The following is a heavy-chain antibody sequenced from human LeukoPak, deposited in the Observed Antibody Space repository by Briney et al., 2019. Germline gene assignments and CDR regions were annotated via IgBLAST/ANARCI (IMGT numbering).Heavy chain of an antibody. J-gene: IGHJ3*02. CDR1: GYSFTSYW. Sequence: ESLKISCKGSGYSFTSYWIGWVRQVTGQGLEWMGIIYPGDSDTRYSPSFQGQVTISADKSISTAYLQWSSLKASDTAMYYCARRAYCGGDCYSWIGAFDIWGQGTMVTVSS. CDR3: ARRAYCGGDCYSWIGAFDI. D-gene: IGHD2-21*02. V-gene: IGHV5-51*01. CDR2: IYPGDSDT.